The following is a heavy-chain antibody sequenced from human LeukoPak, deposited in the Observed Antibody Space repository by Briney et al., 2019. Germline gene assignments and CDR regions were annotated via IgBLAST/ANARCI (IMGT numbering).Heavy chain of an antibody. V-gene: IGHV1-2*02. CDR2: INPNSGGT. J-gene: IGHJ5*02. CDR3: ASLVPGRGWFDP. D-gene: IGHD6-6*01. CDR1: GYTFTGYY. Sequence: ASVKVSCKASGYTFTGYYMHWVRQAPGQGLEWMGWINPNSGGTNYAQKLQGRVTMTTDTSTSTAYMELRSLRSDDTAVYYCASLVPGRGWFDPWGQGTLVTVSS.